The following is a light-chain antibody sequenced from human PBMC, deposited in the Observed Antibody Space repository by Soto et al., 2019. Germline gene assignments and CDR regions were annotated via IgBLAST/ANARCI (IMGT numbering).Light chain of an antibody. V-gene: IGLV1-40*01. CDR2: DNS. Sequence: QSVLTQPPSVSGAPGQRVTISCPGSSSNIGAGYDVHWYQKLPGTAPKLLMYDNSNRPSGVPARFSVSKSGTSDSLAITGLQAEDEADYYCQSYDSSLRGRYVFGTGTKVTVL. CDR3: QSYDSSLRGRYV. J-gene: IGLJ1*01. CDR1: SSNIGAGYD.